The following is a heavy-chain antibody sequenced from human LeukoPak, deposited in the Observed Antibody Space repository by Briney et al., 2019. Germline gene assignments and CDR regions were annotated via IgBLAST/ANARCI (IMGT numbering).Heavy chain of an antibody. V-gene: IGHV3-7*03. CDR3: ARVARAFDY. J-gene: IGHJ4*02. Sequence: GGSLRLSCAASGFTFSNYWMTWVRQAPGKGLEWVASIKQDGSEKYYVDSVKGRFTISRGNAKKSLYLQMNSLRAEDAATYYCARVARAFDYWGQGTLVTVSS. CDR1: GFTFSNYW. CDR2: IKQDGSEK.